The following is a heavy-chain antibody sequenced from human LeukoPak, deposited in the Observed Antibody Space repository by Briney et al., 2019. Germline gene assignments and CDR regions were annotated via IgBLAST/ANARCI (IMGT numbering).Heavy chain of an antibody. J-gene: IGHJ4*02. CDR1: GYTFTGYY. Sequence: ASVKVSCKASGYTFTGYYMHWVRQAPGQGLEWMGLINPNSGGTNYAQKFQGRVTMTRDTSISTAYMELSRLRSDDTAVYYCARDLKVVPAAIYYWGQGTLVTVSS. CDR2: INPNSGGT. CDR3: ARDLKVVPAAIYY. D-gene: IGHD2-2*01. V-gene: IGHV1-2*02.